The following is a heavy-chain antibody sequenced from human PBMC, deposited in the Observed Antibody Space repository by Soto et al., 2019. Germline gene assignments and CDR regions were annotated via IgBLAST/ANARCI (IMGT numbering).Heavy chain of an antibody. Sequence: PSETLSLTCTVSGGSISISAYYWAWTRQSPGKGLEWIGTIYYTGGTFYNPSLQSRVSISVDTSKNQFSLKLTSVTAADTAVYFCARADYEILTGSYAMDVWGQGTTVTVSS. CDR2: IYYTGGT. V-gene: IGHV4-39*07. D-gene: IGHD3-9*01. CDR3: ARADYEILTGSYAMDV. CDR1: GGSISISAYY. J-gene: IGHJ6*02.